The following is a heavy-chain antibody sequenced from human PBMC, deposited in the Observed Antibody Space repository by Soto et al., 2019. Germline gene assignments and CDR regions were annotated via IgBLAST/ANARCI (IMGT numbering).Heavy chain of an antibody. J-gene: IGHJ4*02. CDR1: GFTFGDYA. V-gene: IGHV3-49*04. CDR2: IRSKAYGGTT. Sequence: GGSLRLSCTASGFTFGDYAMSWVRQAPGKGLEWVGFIRSKAYGGTTEYAASVKGRFTISRDDSKSIAYLQMNSLKTEDTAVYYCTRDLWQLSYWGQGTLVTVSS. D-gene: IGHD6-13*01. CDR3: TRDLWQLSY.